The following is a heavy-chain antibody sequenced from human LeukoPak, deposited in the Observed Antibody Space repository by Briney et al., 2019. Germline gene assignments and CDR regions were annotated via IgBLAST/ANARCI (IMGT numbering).Heavy chain of an antibody. V-gene: IGHV1-24*01. Sequence: ASVKVSCKVSGYTLTELSMHWGRQAPGKGLEWMGGFDPEDGETIYAQKFQGRVTMTEDTSTDTAYMGLSSLRSEDTAVYYCATDKGTVCSGGSCYRDRFDFWGQGTLVTVSS. CDR2: FDPEDGET. J-gene: IGHJ4*02. D-gene: IGHD2-15*01. CDR1: GYTLTELS. CDR3: ATDKGTVCSGGSCYRDRFDF.